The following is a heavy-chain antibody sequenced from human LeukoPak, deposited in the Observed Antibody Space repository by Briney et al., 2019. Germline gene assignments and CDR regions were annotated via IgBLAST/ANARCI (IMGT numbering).Heavy chain of an antibody. Sequence: GGSLRLSCAASGFTFSSYSMNWVRQAPGKGLEWVSSISSSSSYIYYADSVKGRFTISRDNAKNSLYLQMNSLRAEDTAVYYCARGPSSGSSSFDYWGQGTLVTASS. V-gene: IGHV3-21*01. CDR3: ARGPSSGSSSFDY. J-gene: IGHJ4*02. CDR2: ISSSSSYI. CDR1: GFTFSSYS. D-gene: IGHD6-19*01.